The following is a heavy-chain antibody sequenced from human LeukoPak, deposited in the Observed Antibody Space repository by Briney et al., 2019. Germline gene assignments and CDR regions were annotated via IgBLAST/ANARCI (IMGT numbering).Heavy chain of an antibody. CDR1: GFTFSSYA. Sequence: GGSLRLSCAASGFTFSSYAMSWVRQAPGKGLEWVSAISGSGGSTYYADSVKGRFTISRDNSKNPLYLQMNSLRAEDTAVYYCAKGDYGDILIYNWFDPWGQGTLVTVSS. D-gene: IGHD4-17*01. CDR3: AKGDYGDILIYNWFDP. J-gene: IGHJ5*02. CDR2: ISGSGGST. V-gene: IGHV3-23*01.